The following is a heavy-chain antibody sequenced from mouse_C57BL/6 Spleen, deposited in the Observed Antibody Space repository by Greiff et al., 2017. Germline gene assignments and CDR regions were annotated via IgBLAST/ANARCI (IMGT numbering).Heavy chain of an antibody. CDR2: IYPGNSDT. Sequence: VQLQQSGTVLARPGASVKMSCKTSGYTFTSYWMHWVKQRPGQGLEWIGAIYPGNSDTSYNQKFKGKDKLTAVTSASTAYMELSSLTNEDSAVYYCTREGIYDYGYAMDYWGQGTSVTVSS. CDR3: TREGIYDYGYAMDY. J-gene: IGHJ4*01. V-gene: IGHV1-5*01. D-gene: IGHD2-4*01. CDR1: GYTFTSYW.